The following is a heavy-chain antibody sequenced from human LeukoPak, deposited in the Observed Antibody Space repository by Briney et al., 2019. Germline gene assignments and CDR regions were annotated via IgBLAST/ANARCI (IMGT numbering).Heavy chain of an antibody. CDR3: ARRRDGYRVYAFDI. CDR1: GGSFSGYY. CDR2: INHSGST. Sequence: SETLSLTCAVYGGSFSGYYWSWIRQPPGKGLEWIGEINHSGSTNYTPSLKSRVTISVDTSKDQFSLKLSSVTAADTAVYYCARRRDGYRVYAFDIWGQGAMVTVSS. J-gene: IGHJ3*02. V-gene: IGHV4-34*01. D-gene: IGHD5-24*01.